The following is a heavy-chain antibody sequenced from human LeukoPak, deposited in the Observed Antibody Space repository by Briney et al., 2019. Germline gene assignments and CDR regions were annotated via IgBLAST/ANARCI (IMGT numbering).Heavy chain of an antibody. CDR1: GFTFSRYG. Sequence: PGGSLRLSCAASGFTFSRYGMYWVRQAPDKGLEWVAVIWNDGSNKYYADSRKGRFTIFRDNSKNTLYLQMNSLRAEDTAVYYCARGGHYYDSRSAEYFQHWGQGTLGTVSS. CDR2: IWNDGSNK. CDR3: ARGGHYYDSRSAEYFQH. D-gene: IGHD3-22*01. J-gene: IGHJ1*01. V-gene: IGHV3-33*07.